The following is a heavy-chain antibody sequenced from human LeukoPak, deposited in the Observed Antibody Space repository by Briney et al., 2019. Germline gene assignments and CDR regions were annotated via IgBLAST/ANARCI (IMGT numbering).Heavy chain of an antibody. CDR2: IYYSGST. V-gene: IGHV4-39*07. Sequence: SETLSLTCTVSGGSISSSSYYWGWIRQPPGKGLEWIGSIYYSGSTYYNPSLKSRVTISVDTSKNQFSLKLSSVTAADTAVYYCARDTYGSGSWIFDYWGQGTLVTVSS. CDR3: ARDTYGSGSWIFDY. J-gene: IGHJ4*02. D-gene: IGHD3-10*01. CDR1: GGSISSSSYY.